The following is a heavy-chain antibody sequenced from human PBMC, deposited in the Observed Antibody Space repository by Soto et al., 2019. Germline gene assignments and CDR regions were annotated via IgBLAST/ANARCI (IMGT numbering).Heavy chain of an antibody. CDR3: ARGGGVSTLQDS. CDR2: INSDGSTT. Sequence: EVQLVESGGGLVQPGGSLRLSCAASGFTFSSYWMHWVRQAPGKGLVWVSRINSDGSTTNYADSVKGRFTISRDNAKNTLFLQRNSLRAEDTAVYYCARGGGVSTLQDSWGQGTLVTVSS. V-gene: IGHV3-74*01. J-gene: IGHJ4*02. D-gene: IGHD2-21*01. CDR1: GFTFSSYW.